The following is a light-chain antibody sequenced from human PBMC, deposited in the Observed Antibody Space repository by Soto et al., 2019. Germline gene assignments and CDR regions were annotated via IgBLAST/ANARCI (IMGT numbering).Light chain of an antibody. Sequence: QSVLTQPASVSGSPGQSITISCTGTSSDVGGYNYVSWYQQHPGKAPKLMIYEVSNRPSGVSNRFSGSKSGNTASLTISGLQAEDEADYYCSSYTSSSTLYVFGSGTKF. J-gene: IGLJ1*01. CDR2: EVS. CDR1: SSDVGGYNY. V-gene: IGLV2-14*01. CDR3: SSYTSSSTLYV.